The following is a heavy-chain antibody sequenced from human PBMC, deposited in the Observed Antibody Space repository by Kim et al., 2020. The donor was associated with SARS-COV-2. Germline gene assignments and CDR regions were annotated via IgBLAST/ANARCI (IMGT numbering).Heavy chain of an antibody. CDR2: IMRHSDGVGGI. Sequence: GGSLRLSCIASGFTFHDHAIHWVRQAPGKGLEWVSGIMRHSDGVGGIGYADSVEGRFIISRDKANNSLYLQMNSLRPEDTAFYYCVKDVLAGGADVWGQGTAVIVSS. V-gene: IGHV3-9*01. CDR1: GFTFHDHA. J-gene: IGHJ6*02. CDR3: VKDVLAGGADV. D-gene: IGHD3-3*02.